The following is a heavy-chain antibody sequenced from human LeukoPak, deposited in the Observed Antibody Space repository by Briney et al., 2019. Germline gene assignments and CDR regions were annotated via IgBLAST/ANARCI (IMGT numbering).Heavy chain of an antibody. Sequence: PGGSLRLSCVASGFMFSDYAMSWVRQAPGKGLEWVALISSDGNDKLYGDSVRGRFTISRDDSKSTLYLQMNSLRAEDTAVYYCTTKVIRGNSGDDYDDWGQGTLVTVSS. D-gene: IGHD5-12*01. V-gene: IGHV3-30*03. CDR3: TTKVIRGNSGDDYDD. J-gene: IGHJ4*02. CDR2: ISSDGNDK. CDR1: GFMFSDYA.